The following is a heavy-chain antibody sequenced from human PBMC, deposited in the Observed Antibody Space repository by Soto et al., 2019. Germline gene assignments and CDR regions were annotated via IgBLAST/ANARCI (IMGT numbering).Heavy chain of an antibody. CDR1: GFSFSDYA. J-gene: IGHJ4*02. D-gene: IGHD3-16*01. CDR3: AKRVYCDYVWFAY. CDR2: ISGDAGST. Sequence: EVQLLESGGGLVQPGGSLRLSCAASGFSFSDYAMSWVRQAPGKGREWVSIISGDAGSTKYADSVKGRFTISRVNSKNTVYMQMNSLRAEDTAVYYCAKRVYCDYVWFAYWGQGTLVTVSS. V-gene: IGHV3-23*01.